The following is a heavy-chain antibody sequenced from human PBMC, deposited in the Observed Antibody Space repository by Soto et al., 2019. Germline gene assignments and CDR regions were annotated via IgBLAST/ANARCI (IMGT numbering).Heavy chain of an antibody. V-gene: IGHV3-23*01. CDR3: AKDLKWWWEYSSSSGY. CDR1: GFTFSSYA. Sequence: GGSLRLSCAASGFTFSSYAMSWVRQAPGKGLEWVSAISGSGGSTYYADSVKGRFTISRDNSKNTLYLQMNSLRAEDTAVYYCAKDLKWWWEYSSSSGYWGQGTLVTVSS. D-gene: IGHD6-6*01. J-gene: IGHJ4*02. CDR2: ISGSGGST.